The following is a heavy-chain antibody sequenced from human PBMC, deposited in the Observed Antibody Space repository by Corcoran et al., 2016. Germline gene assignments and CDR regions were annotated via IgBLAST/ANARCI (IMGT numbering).Heavy chain of an antibody. Sequence: QVQLQQWGAGLLKPSETLSLTCAVYGGSFSGYYWSWIRQPPGKGLEWIGEINHSGSTNYNPSLKSRVTISVDTSKNQFSLKLSSVTAADTAVYYGAREGVGAAAGGLDYWGQGTLVTVSS. V-gene: IGHV4-34*01. D-gene: IGHD6-13*01. CDR2: INHSGST. J-gene: IGHJ4*02. CDR3: AREGVGAAAGGLDY. CDR1: GGSFSGYY.